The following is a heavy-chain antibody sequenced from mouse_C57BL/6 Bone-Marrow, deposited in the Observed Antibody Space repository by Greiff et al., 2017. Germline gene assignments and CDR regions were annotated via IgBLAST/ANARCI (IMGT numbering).Heavy chain of an antibody. D-gene: IGHD1-1*01. CDR2: IRSKSSNYAT. V-gene: IGHV10-3*01. Sequence: EVQVVESGGGLVQPKGSLKLSCAASGFTFNTYAMHWVRQAPGKGLEWVARIRSKSSNYATYYADSVKDRFTISRDDSQSMLYLQMNNLKTEDTAMYYCVRGGYYYGSSYYAYWGQGTLVTVSA. CDR1: GFTFNTYA. J-gene: IGHJ3*01. CDR3: VRGGYYYGSSYYAY.